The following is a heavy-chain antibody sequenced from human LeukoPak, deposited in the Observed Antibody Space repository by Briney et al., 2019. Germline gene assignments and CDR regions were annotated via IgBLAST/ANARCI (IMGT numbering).Heavy chain of an antibody. Sequence: PGRSLRLSCAASGFTFSSYGMHWVRQAPGKGLEWVAVISYDGSNKYYADSVKGRFTISRDNSKNTLYLQMNSLRAEDTAVYYCAKGGVWGYDPIDYWGQGTLVTVSS. J-gene: IGHJ4*02. V-gene: IGHV3-30*18. CDR3: AKGGVWGYDPIDY. CDR2: ISYDGSNK. D-gene: IGHD5-12*01. CDR1: GFTFSSYG.